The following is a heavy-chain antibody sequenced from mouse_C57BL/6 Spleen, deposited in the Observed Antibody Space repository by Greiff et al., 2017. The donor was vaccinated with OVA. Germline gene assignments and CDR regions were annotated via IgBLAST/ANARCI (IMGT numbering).Heavy chain of an antibody. Sequence: VMLVESGPELVRPGVSVKISCKGSGYTFTDYAMHWVKQSHAKSLEWIGVISTYYGDASYNQKFKDKATMTVDKSSSTAYMERARLTSEDSAVYYCARRGNWDGYFDVWGTGTTVTVSS. CDR2: ISTYYGDA. J-gene: IGHJ1*03. D-gene: IGHD4-1*01. CDR3: ARRGNWDGYFDV. V-gene: IGHV1-67*01. CDR1: GYTFTDYA.